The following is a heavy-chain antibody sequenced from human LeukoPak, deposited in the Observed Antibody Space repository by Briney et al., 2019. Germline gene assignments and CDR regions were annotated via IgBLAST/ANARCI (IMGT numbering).Heavy chain of an antibody. CDR2: ISYDGSNK. D-gene: IGHD3-16*01. Sequence: PGRSLRLSCAASGFTFSSYAMHWVRQAPGKGLEWVAVISYDGSNKYYADSVKGRFTISRDNSKNTLYLQMNSLSAEDTAVYYCVSTRGYAYGYNWGQGTLVTVSS. V-gene: IGHV3-30*14. CDR3: VSTRGYAYGYN. J-gene: IGHJ4*02. CDR1: GFTFSSYA.